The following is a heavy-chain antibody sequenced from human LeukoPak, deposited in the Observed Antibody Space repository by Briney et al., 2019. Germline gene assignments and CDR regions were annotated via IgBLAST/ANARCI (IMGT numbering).Heavy chain of an antibody. CDR2: IKSRTDGRTT. Sequence: PGGSLRLSCAASGFTFSNDWMSWVRQAPGKGLEWVGRIKSRTDGRTTDYGAPVKGRFTISRDDSKNTLYLQMNSLKTEDTAVYYCTTTSSRNCGGDCFPFDYWGQGTLVTVSS. D-gene: IGHD2-21*02. CDR3: TTTSSRNCGGDCFPFDY. V-gene: IGHV3-15*01. J-gene: IGHJ4*02. CDR1: GFTFSNDW.